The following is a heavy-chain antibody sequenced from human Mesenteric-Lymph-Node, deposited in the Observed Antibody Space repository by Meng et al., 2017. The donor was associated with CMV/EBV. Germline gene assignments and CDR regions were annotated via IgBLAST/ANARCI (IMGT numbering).Heavy chain of an antibody. V-gene: IGHV1-18*01. D-gene: IGHD2-2*01. CDR1: GYTLTNYG. CDR3: AAVGADNIVVDYYFDY. CDR2: ISGYNGNT. Sequence: ASVKVSCKASGYTLTNYGISWVRQAPGQGLEWMGWISGYNGNTNYAQKFQERVTITRDMSTSTACMELSSLRSEDTAVYYCAAVGADNIVVDYYFDYWGQGTLVTVSS. J-gene: IGHJ4*02.